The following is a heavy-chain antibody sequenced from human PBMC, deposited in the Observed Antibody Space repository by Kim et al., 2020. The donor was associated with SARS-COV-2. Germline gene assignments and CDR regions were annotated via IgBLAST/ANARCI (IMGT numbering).Heavy chain of an antibody. D-gene: IGHD6-13*01. J-gene: IGHJ3*02. CDR3: SKDNGRSYINSRDGFDI. V-gene: IGHV3-23*01. Sequence: VKGRITISRDKAKTKVYLQMNSLRAEDTAVYYCSKDNGRSYINSRDGFDIWGQGTMVIVSS.